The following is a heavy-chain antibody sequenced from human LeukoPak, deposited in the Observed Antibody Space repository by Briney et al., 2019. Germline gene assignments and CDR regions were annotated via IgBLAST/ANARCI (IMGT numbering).Heavy chain of an antibody. D-gene: IGHD3-22*01. CDR3: ARASRDYYDPDAFDI. J-gene: IGHJ3*02. CDR1: GFTVSSNY. CDR2: IYSGGST. V-gene: IGHV3-53*01. Sequence: GGSLRLSCAASGFTVSSNYMSWVRQAPGKGLEWASVIYSGGSTYYADSVKGRFTISRDNSKNTLYLQMNSLRAEDTAVYYCARASRDYYDPDAFDIWGQGTMVTVSS.